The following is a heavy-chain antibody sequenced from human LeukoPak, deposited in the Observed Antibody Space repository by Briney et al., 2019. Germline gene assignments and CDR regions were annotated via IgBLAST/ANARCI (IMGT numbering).Heavy chain of an antibody. Sequence: ASVKVSCKASGYTFTSYGISWVRQAPGQGLEWMGWISAYNGNTNYAQKLQGRVTMTTDTSTSTAYMELSSLRSEDMAVYYCARATRYSGSVRLAYYFDYWGQGTLVTVSS. D-gene: IGHD1-26*01. CDR1: GYTFTSYG. CDR2: ISAYNGNT. J-gene: IGHJ4*02. V-gene: IGHV1-18*03. CDR3: ARATRYSGSVRLAYYFDY.